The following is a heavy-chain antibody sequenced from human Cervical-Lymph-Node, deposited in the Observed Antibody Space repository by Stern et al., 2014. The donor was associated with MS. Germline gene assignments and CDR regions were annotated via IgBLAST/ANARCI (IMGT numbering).Heavy chain of an antibody. V-gene: IGHV4-59*01. J-gene: IGHJ4*02. D-gene: IGHD5-18*01. CDR2: ISHSGRT. CDR3: ARGGLRWIR. Sequence: VQLEESCPGLVKPSETLSLTCTVSGDSMNSDYWSWILQPPGKGLEWIGYISHSGRTNHNPSLKSRVTISLETSKNQFSLRLSSVTAADTAVYYCARGGLRWIRWGQGTLVTVSS. CDR1: GDSMNSDY.